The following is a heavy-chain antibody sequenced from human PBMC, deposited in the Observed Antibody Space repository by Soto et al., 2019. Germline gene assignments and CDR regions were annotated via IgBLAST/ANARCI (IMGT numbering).Heavy chain of an antibody. CDR2: IWYDGSNK. D-gene: IGHD3-9*01. Sequence: GGSLRLSCAASGFTFSSYGMHWVRQAPGKGLEWVAVIWYDGSNKYYADSVKGRFTISRDNSKNTLYLQMNSLRAEDTAGYYCAREGGALLRYFDWDKGDAFDIWGQGTMVTVSS. CDR1: GFTFSSYG. J-gene: IGHJ3*02. CDR3: AREGGALLRYFDWDKGDAFDI. V-gene: IGHV3-33*01.